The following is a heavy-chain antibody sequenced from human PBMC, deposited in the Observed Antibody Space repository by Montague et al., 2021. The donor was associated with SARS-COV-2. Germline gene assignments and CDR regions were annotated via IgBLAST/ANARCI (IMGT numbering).Heavy chain of an antibody. D-gene: IGHD3-10*01. J-gene: IGHJ6*02. V-gene: IGHV4-4*07. Sequence: SETLSLTCTVSGGSISSYYWSWIRQPAGKGLEWIGRIYTSGSTNYNPSLKSRVTMSVDTSKNQFSLKLSPVTAADTAVYYCAREAWFGDKTSASEYYGMDVWGQGTTVTVSS. CDR3: AREAWFGDKTSASEYYGMDV. CDR1: GGSISSYY. CDR2: IYTSGST.